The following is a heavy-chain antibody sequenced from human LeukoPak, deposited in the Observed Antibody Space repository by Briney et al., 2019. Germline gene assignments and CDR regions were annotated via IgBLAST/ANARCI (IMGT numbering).Heavy chain of an antibody. J-gene: IGHJ6*03. Sequence: GGSLRLSCAASGFTFSSYAMSWVRQAPGKGLEWVSHISSSGSTIWYADSVKGRFTISRDNAKNSLYLQMNSLRAEDTAVYYCARVGLAPYYYYMDVWGKGTTVTVSS. CDR3: ARVGLAPYYYYMDV. D-gene: IGHD1-26*01. CDR1: GFTFSSYA. V-gene: IGHV3-48*03. CDR2: ISSSGSTI.